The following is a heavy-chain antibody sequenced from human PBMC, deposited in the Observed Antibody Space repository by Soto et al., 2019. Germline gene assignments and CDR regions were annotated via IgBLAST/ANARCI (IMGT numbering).Heavy chain of an antibody. Sequence: XSVKVSCKASGYTFPSYDINWVRQATGQGLEWMGWMNPNSGNTGYAQKFQGRVTMTRNTSISTAYMELSSLRSEDTAVYYCASGLYSSSSYYYYYYGMDVWGQGTTVTVSS. CDR2: MNPNSGNT. CDR3: ASGLYSSSSYYYYYYGMDV. V-gene: IGHV1-8*01. D-gene: IGHD6-6*01. J-gene: IGHJ6*02. CDR1: GYTFPSYD.